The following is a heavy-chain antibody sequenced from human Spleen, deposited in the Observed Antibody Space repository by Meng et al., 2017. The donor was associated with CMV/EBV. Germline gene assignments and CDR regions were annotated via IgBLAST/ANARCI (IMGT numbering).Heavy chain of an antibody. CDR3: ARASLSGTTWDYYYGMDV. Sequence: GESLKISCAASGFTFSSYAMHWVRQAPGKGLEWVAVISYDGSNKYYADSVKGRFTISRDNSKNTLYLQMNSLRAEDTAVYYCARASLSGTTWDYYYGMDVWGQGTTVTVSS. D-gene: IGHD1-7*01. CDR1: GFTFSSYA. CDR2: ISYDGSNK. J-gene: IGHJ6*02. V-gene: IGHV3-30-3*01.